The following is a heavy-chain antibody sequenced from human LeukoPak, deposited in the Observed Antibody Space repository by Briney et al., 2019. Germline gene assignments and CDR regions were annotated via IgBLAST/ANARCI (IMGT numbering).Heavy chain of an antibody. V-gene: IGHV3-21*01. J-gene: IGHJ4*02. D-gene: IGHD4-17*01. CDR2: ISSSSSYI. Sequence: GGSLRLSCVGSGVIVRSNYMTWVRQAPGKGLEWVSSISSSSSYIYYADSVKGRFTISRDNAKNSLYLQMNSLRAEDTAVYYCARVSPNTVTTLQYFDYWGQGTLVTVSS. CDR3: ARVSPNTVTTLQYFDY. CDR1: GVIVRSNY.